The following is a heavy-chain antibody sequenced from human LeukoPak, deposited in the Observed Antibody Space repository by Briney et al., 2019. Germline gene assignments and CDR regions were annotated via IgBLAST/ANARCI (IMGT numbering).Heavy chain of an antibody. Sequence: GGSLRLSCAASGFTFSSYGMHWVRQAPGKGLEWVAVIWYDGSNKYYADSVKGRFTISRDNSKNTLYLQMNSLRAEDKAVYYCARQYDFWSAMVDYWGQGTLVTVSS. V-gene: IGHV3-33*01. CDR2: IWYDGSNK. D-gene: IGHD3-3*01. CDR3: ARQYDFWSAMVDY. CDR1: GFTFSSYG. J-gene: IGHJ4*02.